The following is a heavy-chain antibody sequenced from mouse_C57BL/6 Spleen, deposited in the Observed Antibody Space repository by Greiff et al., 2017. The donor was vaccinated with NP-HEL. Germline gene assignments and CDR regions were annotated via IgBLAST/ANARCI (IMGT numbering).Heavy chain of an antibody. CDR3: ARGAYYDYDFDY. V-gene: IGHV15-2*01. CDR2: ILPSIGRT. D-gene: IGHD2-4*01. CDR1: DSEVFPIAY. J-gene: IGHJ2*01. Sequence: VKLQQSGSELRSPGSSVKLSCKDFDSEVFPIAYMSWVRQKPGHGFEWIGGILPSIGRTIYGEKFEDKATLDADTLSNTAYLELNSLTSEDSAIYYCARGAYYDYDFDYWGQGTTLTVSS.